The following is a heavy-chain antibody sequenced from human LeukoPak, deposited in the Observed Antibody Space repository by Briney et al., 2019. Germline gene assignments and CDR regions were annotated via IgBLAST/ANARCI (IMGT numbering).Heavy chain of an antibody. V-gene: IGHV4-38-2*01. J-gene: IGHJ4*02. CDR2: IYYSGST. D-gene: IGHD7-27*01. CDR1: GYSINSGYC. CDR3: ARGQSKDWGADY. Sequence: SETLSLSCAVSGYSINSGYCWGWIRQPPGKGLEWIGSIYYSGSTYYNPSLKSRVTISVDTSKNQFSLKLSSVTAADTAVYYCARGQSKDWGADYWGQGTLVTVSS.